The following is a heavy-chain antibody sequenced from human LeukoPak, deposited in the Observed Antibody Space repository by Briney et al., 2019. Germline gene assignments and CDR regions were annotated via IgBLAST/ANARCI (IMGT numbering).Heavy chain of an antibody. D-gene: IGHD5/OR15-5a*01. CDR2: ISSSSSYI. V-gene: IGHV3-21*01. CDR3: ARDSLSHAFDI. CDR1: GFTFSSYS. J-gene: IGHJ3*02. Sequence: GGSLRLSCAASGFTFSSYSMNWVRQAPGKGLEWVSSISSSSSYIYYADSVKGRFTIFRDNAKNSLYLQMNSLRAEDTAVYYCARDSLSHAFDIWGQGTMVSVCS.